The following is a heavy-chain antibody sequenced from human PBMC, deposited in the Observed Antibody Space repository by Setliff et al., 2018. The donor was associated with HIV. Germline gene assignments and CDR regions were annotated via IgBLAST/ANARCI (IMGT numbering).Heavy chain of an antibody. Sequence: SETLSLTCTVSGGSIICSSYYWGWIRLPPGKGLEWIGSMYYSGSTYYNPSLKSRVTISVDTSNNHFSLRLNSETAADTAIYYGARQGAVTGHSFDYWGPGALVTVSS. CDR3: ARQGAVTGHSFDY. J-gene: IGHJ4*02. D-gene: IGHD6-19*01. V-gene: IGHV4-39*01. CDR2: MYYSGST. CDR1: GGSIICSSYY.